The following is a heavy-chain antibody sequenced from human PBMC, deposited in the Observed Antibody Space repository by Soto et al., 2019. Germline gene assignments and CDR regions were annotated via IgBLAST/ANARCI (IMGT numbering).Heavy chain of an antibody. CDR3: AKPYYGGWYQDQVDS. J-gene: IGHJ4*02. D-gene: IGHD6-19*01. CDR2: ISYDESNT. Sequence: QVQLVESGGGVVQPGRSLRLSCAASGFSFSSYAMYWVRQAPGKGLQWMAVISYDESNTYYADSVKGRFTISRDNSKNTVYLQMNSLRAEDTAVYYCAKPYYGGWYQDQVDSWGQGTLVTVSS. V-gene: IGHV3-30*18. CDR1: GFSFSSYA.